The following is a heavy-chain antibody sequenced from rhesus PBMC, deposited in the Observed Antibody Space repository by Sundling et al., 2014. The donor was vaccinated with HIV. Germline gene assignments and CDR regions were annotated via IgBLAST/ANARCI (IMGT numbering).Heavy chain of an antibody. CDR2: IFAGGGPN. J-gene: IGHJ1*01. CDR3: ARHRGYCTSGSCYVLDCDV. D-gene: IGHD2-2*01. Sequence: QVQLQESGPGLVKPSETLSFTCAVSGGSISGDYYWTWIRQSPGRGLEWIGTIFAGGGPNYLNPSLKSRVTLSVDTSKNQFSLRLTSVTAADTAVYYCARHRGYCTSGSCYVLDCDVWGQAPWSTVSS. CDR1: GGSISGDYY. V-gene: IGHV4-106*01.